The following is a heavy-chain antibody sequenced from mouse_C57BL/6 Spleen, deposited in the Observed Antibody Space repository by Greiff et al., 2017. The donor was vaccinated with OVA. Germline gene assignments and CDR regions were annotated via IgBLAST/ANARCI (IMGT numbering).Heavy chain of an antibody. CDR3: ARGTTVPYYAMDY. J-gene: IGHJ4*01. Sequence: QVQLQQPGAELVMPGASVKLSCKASGYTFTSYWMHWVKQRPGQGLEWIGEIDPSDSYTNYNQKFKGKSTLTVDKSSSTAYMQLSSLTSADSAVYYCARGTTVPYYAMDYWGQGTSVTVSA. D-gene: IGHD1-1*01. V-gene: IGHV1-69*01. CDR2: IDPSDSYT. CDR1: GYTFTSYW.